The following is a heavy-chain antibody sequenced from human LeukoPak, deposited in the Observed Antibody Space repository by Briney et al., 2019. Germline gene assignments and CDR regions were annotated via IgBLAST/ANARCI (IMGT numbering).Heavy chain of an antibody. V-gene: IGHV4-4*07. Sequence: SETLSLTCTVSGGSISSYYWSWIRQPAGKGLEWIGRIYTSGSTNYNPSLKSRVTMSVDTSKNQFSLTLSSVTAADTAVYYCARDKLYYGSGRYYYGMDVWGQGTTVTVSS. CDR2: IYTSGST. CDR1: GGSISSYY. D-gene: IGHD3-10*01. CDR3: ARDKLYYGSGRYYYGMDV. J-gene: IGHJ6*02.